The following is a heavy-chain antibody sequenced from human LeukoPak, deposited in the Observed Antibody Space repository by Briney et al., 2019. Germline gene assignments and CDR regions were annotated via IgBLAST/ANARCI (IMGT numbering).Heavy chain of an antibody. CDR2: INHSGST. CDR1: GGSFSGYY. Sequence: SGTLSLTCAVXGGSFSGYYWSWIRQPXXXXXEWIGEINHSGSTNYNPSLKSRVTISVDTSKNQFSLKLSSVTAADTAVYYCARGPPIPDYGGNSLDYWGQGTLVTVSS. CDR3: ARGPPIPDYGGNSLDY. J-gene: IGHJ4*02. V-gene: IGHV4-34*01. D-gene: IGHD4-23*01.